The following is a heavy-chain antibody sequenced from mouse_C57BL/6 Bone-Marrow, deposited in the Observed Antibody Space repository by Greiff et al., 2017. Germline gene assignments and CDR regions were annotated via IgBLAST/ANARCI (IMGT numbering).Heavy chain of an antibody. D-gene: IGHD1-1*02. V-gene: IGHV7-3*01. CDR3: ARYPYYFLMEY. J-gene: IGHJ4*01. CDR2: IRNKANGYTS. Sequence: EVKLMESGGGLVQPGGSLSLSCAASGFTFPDYYMSWVRQTPGKALEWLGFIRNKANGYTSEYSASVEGRFTISSDNSRSILYLQINALRAEDSATYYCARYPYYFLMEYWGQGTSVTVAS. CDR1: GFTFPDYY.